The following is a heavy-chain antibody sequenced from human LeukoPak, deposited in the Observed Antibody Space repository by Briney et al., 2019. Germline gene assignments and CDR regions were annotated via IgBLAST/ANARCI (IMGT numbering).Heavy chain of an antibody. CDR3: AKSSSFFLGMGYYYYYGMDV. CDR2: ISGSGGST. D-gene: IGHD7-27*01. V-gene: IGHV3-23*01. Sequence: GGSLRLSCAASGFTFSSYAMSWVRQAPGKGLEWVSAISGSGGSTYYADSVKGRFTISRDNSKNTLYLRMNSLRAEDTAVYYCAKSSSFFLGMGYYYYYGMDVWGQGTTVTVSS. CDR1: GFTFSSYA. J-gene: IGHJ6*02.